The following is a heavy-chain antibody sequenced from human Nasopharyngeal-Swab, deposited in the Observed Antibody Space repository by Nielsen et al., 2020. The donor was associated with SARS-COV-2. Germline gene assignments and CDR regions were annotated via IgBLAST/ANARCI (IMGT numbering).Heavy chain of an antibody. J-gene: IGHJ4*02. D-gene: IGHD3-16*01. CDR1: GFTFRSYW. Sequence: GGSLRFSCVASGFTFRSYWMHWVRQAPGEGPVWVSHINSAGSATSYADSVKGRFAISRDNAKNTLYLQMNSLRGDDTAIYFCAKDFWGALDSWGQGTLVTVSS. CDR2: INSAGSAT. CDR3: AKDFWGALDS. V-gene: IGHV3-74*01.